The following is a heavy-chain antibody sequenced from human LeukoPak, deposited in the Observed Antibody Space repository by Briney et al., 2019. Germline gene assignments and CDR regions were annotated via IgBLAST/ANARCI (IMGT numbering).Heavy chain of an antibody. CDR1: GYTFTSYY. Sequence: ASVKVSCKASGYTFTSYYMHWVRQAPGQGLEWMGIINPSGGSTSYAQKFQGRVTMTRDTSTSTVYMELSSLRSEDTAVYYCAGEGVAVAGDYWGQGTLVTVSS. CDR2: INPSGGST. CDR3: AGEGVAVAGDY. V-gene: IGHV1-46*01. J-gene: IGHJ4*02. D-gene: IGHD6-19*01.